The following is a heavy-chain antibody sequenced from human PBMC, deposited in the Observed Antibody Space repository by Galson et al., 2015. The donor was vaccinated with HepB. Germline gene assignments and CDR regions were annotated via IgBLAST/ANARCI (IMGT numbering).Heavy chain of an antibody. CDR2: ISSSSSYI. CDR3: ARDEEWLPSKDAFDI. V-gene: IGHV3-21*01. J-gene: IGHJ3*02. Sequence: SLRLSCAASGFTFSSYSMNWVRQAPGKGLEWVSSISSSSSYIYYADSVKGRFTISRDNAKHSLYLQMNSLRAEDTAVYYCARDEEWLPSKDAFDIWGQGTMVTVSS. CDR1: GFTFSSYS. D-gene: IGHD5-24*01.